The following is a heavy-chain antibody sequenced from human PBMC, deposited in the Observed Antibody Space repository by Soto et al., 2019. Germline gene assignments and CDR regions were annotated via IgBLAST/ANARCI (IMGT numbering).Heavy chain of an antibody. Sequence: PGGSLRLSCAASGFTFSSYAMSWVRQAPGKGLEWVSSISSSSSYVYYADSVKGRFTISRDNTKNSVFLQMHSLTAEDTAVYFCARELESGYYFRTAFPSFDFWGQGTLVTVSS. D-gene: IGHD3-3*01. J-gene: IGHJ4*02. V-gene: IGHV3-21*01. CDR1: GFTFSSYA. CDR2: ISSSSSYV. CDR3: ARELESGYYFRTAFPSFDF.